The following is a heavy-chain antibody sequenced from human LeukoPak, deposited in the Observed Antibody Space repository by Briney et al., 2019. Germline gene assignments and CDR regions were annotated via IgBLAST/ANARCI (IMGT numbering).Heavy chain of an antibody. Sequence: SETLSLTCTVSGGSISSSSYYWGWIRQPPGKGLEWIASMYYSGSTNSNASLKSRVTIFVDPSKNQFSLRLSSVTAADTAVYYCARHRAYSYSSPFDIWGQGTMVTVSS. V-gene: IGHV4-39*01. CDR3: ARHRAYSYSSPFDI. J-gene: IGHJ3*02. D-gene: IGHD6-6*01. CDR1: GGSISSSSYY. CDR2: MYYSGST.